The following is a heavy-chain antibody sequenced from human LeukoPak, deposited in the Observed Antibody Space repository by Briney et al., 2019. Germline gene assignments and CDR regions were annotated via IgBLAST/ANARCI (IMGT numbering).Heavy chain of an antibody. CDR2: ISGSGGST. V-gene: IGHV3-23*01. CDR1: GFTFSSYA. J-gene: IGHJ4*02. Sequence: PGGSLRLSCAASGFTFSSYAMSWVRQAPGKGLEWVSGISGSGGSTYYADSVKGRFTIFRDNSKNTLYLQMNSLRAEYTAVYHCANGWSPDYWGRGTLVTVSS. CDR3: ANGWSPDY. D-gene: IGHD2-15*01.